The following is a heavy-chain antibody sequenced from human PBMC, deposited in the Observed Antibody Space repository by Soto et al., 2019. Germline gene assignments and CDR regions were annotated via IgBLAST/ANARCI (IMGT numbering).Heavy chain of an antibody. Sequence: SSETLSLTCTVSGGSISSGGYYWSWIRQHPGKGLEWIGYIYYSGSTYYNPSLKSRVTISVDTSKNQFSLKLSSVTAADTAVYYCARICRRRSHRAAAGDYYYYGMDVWGQGTTVTVSS. J-gene: IGHJ6*02. CDR3: ARICRRRSHRAAAGDYYYYGMDV. CDR1: GGSISSGGYY. CDR2: IYYSGST. V-gene: IGHV4-31*03. D-gene: IGHD6-13*01.